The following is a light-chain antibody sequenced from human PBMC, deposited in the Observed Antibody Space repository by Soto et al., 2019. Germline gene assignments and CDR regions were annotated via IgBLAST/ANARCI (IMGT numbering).Light chain of an antibody. CDR2: EVS. CDR3: CSYSSSIGWV. CDR1: SSDVGSYNY. Sequence: QSALTQPASVSGSPGQSITISCTGTSSDVGSYNYVSWYQQHPGKAPKLMIYEVSNRPSGVSNRFSASKSGNTASLIISGLQAEDEADYFCCSYSSSIGWVFGGGTKLTVL. J-gene: IGLJ3*02. V-gene: IGLV2-14*01.